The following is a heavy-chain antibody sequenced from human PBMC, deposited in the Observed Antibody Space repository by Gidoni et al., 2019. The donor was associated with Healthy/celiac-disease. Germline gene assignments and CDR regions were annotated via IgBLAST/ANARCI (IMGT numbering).Heavy chain of an antibody. CDR2: IIPILGIA. D-gene: IGHD5-12*01. CDR3: ARGGYDEGVDDY. V-gene: IGHV1-69*04. Sequence: QVQLVQSGAEVKKPGSSVKVSCKASGGTFSSYAISWVRQAPGQGLEWMGRIIPILGIANYAQKFQGRVTITADKSTSTAYMELSSLRSEDTAVYYCARGGYDEGVDDYWGQGTLVTVSS. CDR1: GGTFSSYA. J-gene: IGHJ4*02.